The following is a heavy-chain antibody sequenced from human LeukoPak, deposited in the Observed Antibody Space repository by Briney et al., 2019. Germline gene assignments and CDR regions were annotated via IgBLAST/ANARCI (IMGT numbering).Heavy chain of an antibody. V-gene: IGHV4-59*01. CDR2: IYYSGST. Sequence: PSETLSLTCTVSGGSISSYYWSWIRQPPGQGLEWIGYIYYSGSTNYNPSLKSRVTISVDTSKNQFSPKLSSVTAADTAVYYCARMYYYDSSGYYYGRPYYFDYWGQGTLVTVSS. CDR1: GGSISSYY. D-gene: IGHD3-22*01. J-gene: IGHJ4*02. CDR3: ARMYYYDSSGYYYGRPYYFDY.